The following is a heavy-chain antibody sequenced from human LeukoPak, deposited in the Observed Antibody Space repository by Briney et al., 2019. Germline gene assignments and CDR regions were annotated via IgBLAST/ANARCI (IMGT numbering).Heavy chain of an antibody. CDR3: ARDPYSGNYGNDYYYYMDV. CDR1: GFTFSSYA. D-gene: IGHD1-26*01. J-gene: IGHJ6*03. CDR2: ISSSSSYI. V-gene: IGHV3-21*01. Sequence: PGGSLRLSCAASGFTFSSYAMHWVRQAPGKGLEWVSSISSSSSYIYYADSVKGRFTISRDNAKNSLYLQMDSLGPDDTAVYYCARDPYSGNYGNDYYYYMDVWGKGTTVTISS.